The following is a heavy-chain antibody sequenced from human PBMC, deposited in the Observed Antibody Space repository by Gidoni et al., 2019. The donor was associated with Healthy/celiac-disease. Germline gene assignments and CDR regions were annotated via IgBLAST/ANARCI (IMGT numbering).Heavy chain of an antibody. CDR3: ARQLKLGWFRVPLKEIYGMDV. V-gene: IGHV1-2*04. CDR2: INPNSGGT. D-gene: IGHD3-10*01. CDR1: GYTFTGYY. J-gene: IGHJ6*02. Sequence: QVQLVQSGAEVKKPGAPVKVSCKASGYTFTGYYMPWVRQAPGQGLEWMGWINPNSGGTNYAQKFQGWVTMTRDTSISTAYMELSRLRSDDTAVYYCARQLKLGWFRVPLKEIYGMDVWGQGTTVTVSS.